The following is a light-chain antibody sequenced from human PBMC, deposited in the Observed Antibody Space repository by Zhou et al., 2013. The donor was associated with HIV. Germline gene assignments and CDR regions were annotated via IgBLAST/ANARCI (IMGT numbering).Light chain of an antibody. V-gene: IGKV1-8*01. J-gene: IGKJ1*01. CDR2: DAS. CDR1: QGISSY. CDR3: QQAKDFPWT. Sequence: AIRMTQSPSSFSASTGDRVTITCRASQGISSYLAWYQQKPGKAPKLLIYDASTLQSGVPSWFSGSGSGTDFTLTITSLQPEDFATYYCQQAKDFPWTFGQGTKVE.